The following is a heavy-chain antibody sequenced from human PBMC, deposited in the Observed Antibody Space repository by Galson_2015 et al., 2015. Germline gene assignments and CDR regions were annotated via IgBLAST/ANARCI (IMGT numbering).Heavy chain of an antibody. CDR2: INWNGGST. CDR3: ARVWGQQLEIYYYYYMDV. V-gene: IGHV3-20*04. Sequence: SLRLSCAASGFTFDDYGMSWVRHAPGKGLEWVSGINWNGGSTGYADSVKGRFTISRDNAKNSLYLQMNSLRAEDTALYYCARVWGQQLEIYYYYYMDVWGKGTTVTVSS. CDR1: GFTFDDYG. D-gene: IGHD6-13*01. J-gene: IGHJ6*03.